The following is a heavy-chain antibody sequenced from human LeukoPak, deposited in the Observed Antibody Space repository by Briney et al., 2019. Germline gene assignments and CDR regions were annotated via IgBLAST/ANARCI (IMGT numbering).Heavy chain of an antibody. Sequence: SETLSLTCTVSGGSISSSSYYWGWIRQPPGKGLEWIGYIYYSGSTNYNPSLKSRVTISVDTSKNQFSLKLSSVTAADTAVYYCARSRTKSIAVAGTHWFDPWGQGTLVTVSS. CDR2: IYYSGST. J-gene: IGHJ5*02. CDR1: GGSISSSSYY. D-gene: IGHD6-19*01. V-gene: IGHV4-61*05. CDR3: ARSRTKSIAVAGTHWFDP.